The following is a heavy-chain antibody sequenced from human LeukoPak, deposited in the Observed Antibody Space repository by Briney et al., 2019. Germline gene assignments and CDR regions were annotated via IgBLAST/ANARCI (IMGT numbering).Heavy chain of an antibody. D-gene: IGHD3-22*01. CDR2: ISSSSSTI. J-gene: IGHJ4*02. Sequence: PPGGSLRLSCAASGFTFSSYAMSWVRQAPGKGLEWVSYISSSSSTIYYADSVKGRFTISRDNAKNSLYLQMNSLRAEDTAVYYCARDVYYYDSSGPRDYWGQGTLVTVSS. CDR3: ARDVYYYDSSGPRDY. CDR1: GFTFSSYA. V-gene: IGHV3-48*01.